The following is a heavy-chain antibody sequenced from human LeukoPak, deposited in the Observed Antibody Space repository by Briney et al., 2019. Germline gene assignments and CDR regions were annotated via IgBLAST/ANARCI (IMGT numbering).Heavy chain of an antibody. CDR1: GYTFTSYG. Sequence: GASVKVSCKASGYTFTSYGISWVRQAPGQGLEWMGWISAYNGNTNYAQKLQGRVTMTTDTSTSAAYMELRSLRSDDTAVYYCARSRFDYDFWSGKPQTDAFDIWGQGTMVTASS. CDR2: ISAYNGNT. J-gene: IGHJ3*02. CDR3: ARSRFDYDFWSGKPQTDAFDI. V-gene: IGHV1-18*01. D-gene: IGHD3-3*01.